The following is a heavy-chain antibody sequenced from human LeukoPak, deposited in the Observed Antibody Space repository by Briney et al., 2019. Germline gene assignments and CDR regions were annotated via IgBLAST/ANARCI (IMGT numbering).Heavy chain of an antibody. J-gene: IGHJ3*02. V-gene: IGHV3-21*01. CDR1: GFTFSVYT. CDR3: ARTQGQTGGAFDI. D-gene: IGHD1-14*01. Sequence: SGGSLRLSCAASGFTFSVYTMNWVRQAPGKGLEWVSSISSGSSYIYYADSVKGRFTISRDNAKNSLYLQMNSLRAEDTAVYYCARTQGQTGGAFDIWGRGTMVTVSS. CDR2: ISSGSSYI.